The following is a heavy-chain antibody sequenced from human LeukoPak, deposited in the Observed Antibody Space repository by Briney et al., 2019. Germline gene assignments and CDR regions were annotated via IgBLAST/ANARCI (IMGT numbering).Heavy chain of an antibody. J-gene: IGHJ5*01. CDR2: ISAYNGNT. V-gene: IGHV1-18*01. D-gene: IGHD3-10*01. Sequence: ASVKVSCKASGYTFTSYCISWVRQAPGQGLEWMGWISAYNGNTNYAQKLQGRVTMTTDTSKRTAYLELRRLSSDATAVSSCARDGVPMGSRNNWFDPWGQGTLVTVSS. CDR1: GYTFTSYC. CDR3: ARDGVPMGSRNNWFDP.